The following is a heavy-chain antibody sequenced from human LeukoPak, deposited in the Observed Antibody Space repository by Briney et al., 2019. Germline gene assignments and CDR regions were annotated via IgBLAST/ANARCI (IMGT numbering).Heavy chain of an antibody. CDR1: GYNFITYP. CDR3: ARAPPVVVTAIRLDY. D-gene: IGHD2-21*02. J-gene: IGHJ4*02. CDR2: INPSGGST. V-gene: IGHV1-46*01. Sequence: ASVKVSCKASGYNFITYPLIWVRQAPGQGLEWMGIINPSGGSTSYAQKFQGRVTMTRDMSTSTAYMELRSLRSDDTAVYYCARAPPVVVTAIRLDYWGQGTLVTVSS.